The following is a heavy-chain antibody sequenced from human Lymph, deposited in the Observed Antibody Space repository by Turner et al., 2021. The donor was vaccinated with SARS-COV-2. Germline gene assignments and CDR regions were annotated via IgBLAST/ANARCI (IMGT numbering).Heavy chain of an antibody. CDR1: GRSISSYY. J-gene: IGHJ4*02. CDR3: ARGFDY. Sequence: VQLQESGPGLVKPSETPSLTCTVSGRSISSYYWSWIRQPPGKGLEWIGYIYYSGSTNYNPSRKSRVTISVDTSKNQFSLRLSSVTAADTAVYYCARGFDYWGQGTLVTVSS. V-gene: IGHV4-59*08. CDR2: IYYSGST.